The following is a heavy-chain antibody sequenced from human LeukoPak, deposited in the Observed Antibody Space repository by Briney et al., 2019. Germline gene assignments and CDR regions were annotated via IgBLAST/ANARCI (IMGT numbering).Heavy chain of an antibody. D-gene: IGHD1-20*01. J-gene: IGHJ4*02. CDR1: GFTFSSYW. CDR2: IRYDGSNK. V-gene: IGHV3-30*02. CDR3: AKDLYNWNPPYFDY. Sequence: GGSLRLSCAASGFTFSSYWMHWVRQAPGKGLEWVAFIRYDGSNKYYADSVKGRFTISRDNSKNTLYLQMNGLRAEDTAVYYCAKDLYNWNPPYFDYWGQGTLVTVSS.